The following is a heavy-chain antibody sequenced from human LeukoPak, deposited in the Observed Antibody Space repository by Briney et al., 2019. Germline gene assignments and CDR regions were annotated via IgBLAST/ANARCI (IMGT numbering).Heavy chain of an antibody. V-gene: IGHV3-21*01. CDR1: GFSFNTYT. Sequence: GGSLRLSCTASGFSFNTYTMNWVRQPPGKGLEWVSDITATSNYMWYADSVKGRFTISRDNAQNTLYLQMDSLRGEDTAVYYCARSFTALRGGLWGQGTLVIVSS. CDR3: ARSFTALRGGL. D-gene: IGHD3-10*01. J-gene: IGHJ4*02. CDR2: ITATSNYM.